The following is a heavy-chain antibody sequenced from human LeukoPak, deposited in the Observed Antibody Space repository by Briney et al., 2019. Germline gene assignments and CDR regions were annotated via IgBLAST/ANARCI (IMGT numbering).Heavy chain of an antibody. Sequence: PSETLSLTCAVYGGSFSGYYWSWIRQPPGKGLEWIGEINHSGSTNYNPSLKSRVTISVDTSKNQFSLKLSSVTAADTAVYYCARGVIFGWFDPWGQGTLVTVSS. J-gene: IGHJ5*02. CDR3: ARGVIFGWFDP. V-gene: IGHV4-34*01. CDR1: GGSFSGYY. CDR2: INHSGST. D-gene: IGHD3-16*02.